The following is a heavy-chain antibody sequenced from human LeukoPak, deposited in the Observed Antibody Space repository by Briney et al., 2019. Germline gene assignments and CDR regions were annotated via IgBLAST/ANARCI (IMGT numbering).Heavy chain of an antibody. J-gene: IGHJ4*02. D-gene: IGHD3-10*01. CDR2: IRYDGSNK. CDR1: GFTFSSYG. CDR3: VKDGGSGRPLDN. V-gene: IGHV3-30*02. Sequence: GGSLRLSCAASGFTFSSYGMHWVRPAPGKGLEWVAFIRYDGSNKYYTDSVKGRFTISRDNSKNTLYLQMDSLRVEDMAVYYCVKDGGSGRPLDNWGQGTLVTVSS.